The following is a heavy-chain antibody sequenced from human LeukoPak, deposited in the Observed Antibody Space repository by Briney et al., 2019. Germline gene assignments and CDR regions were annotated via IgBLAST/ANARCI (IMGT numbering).Heavy chain of an antibody. CDR3: ARDGVFMVSAPYYFDY. Sequence: GSSVKVSCKASGGTFSSYAISWVRQAPGQGLEWMGWINTNTGNPTYAQGFTGRFVFSLDTSVSTAYLQISSLKAEDTAVYYCARDGVFMVSAPYYFDYWGQGTLVTVSS. CDR2: INTNTGNP. D-gene: IGHD2-8*01. J-gene: IGHJ4*02. CDR1: GGTFSSYA. V-gene: IGHV7-4-1*02.